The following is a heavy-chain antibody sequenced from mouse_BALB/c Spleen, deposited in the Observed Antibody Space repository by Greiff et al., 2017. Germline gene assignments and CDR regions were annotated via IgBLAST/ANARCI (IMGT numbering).Heavy chain of an antibody. CDR1: GYSITSGYY. V-gene: IGHV3-6*02. Sequence: EVQLQESGPGLVKPSQSLSLTCSVTGYSITSGYYWNWIRQFPGNKLEWMGYISYDGSNNYNPSLKNRISITRDTSKNQFFLKLNSVTTEDTATYYCARDPGHWEAWFAYWGQGTLVTVSA. CDR2: ISYDGSN. J-gene: IGHJ3*01. D-gene: IGHD4-1*01. CDR3: ARDPGHWEAWFAY.